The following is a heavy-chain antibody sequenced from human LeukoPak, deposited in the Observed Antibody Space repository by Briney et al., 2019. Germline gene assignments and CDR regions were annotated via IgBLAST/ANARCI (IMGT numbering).Heavy chain of an antibody. Sequence: SQTLSLTCTVSGGSISSGGYYWSWIRQHPGKGLEWIGYIYYSGSTYYNPSLKSRVTISVDTSKNQFSLKLSSVTAADTAVYYCARDRDFDWLLRPYGMDVWGQGTTVTVSS. D-gene: IGHD3-9*01. J-gene: IGHJ6*02. V-gene: IGHV4-31*03. CDR2: IYYSGST. CDR1: GGSISSGGYY. CDR3: ARDRDFDWLLRPYGMDV.